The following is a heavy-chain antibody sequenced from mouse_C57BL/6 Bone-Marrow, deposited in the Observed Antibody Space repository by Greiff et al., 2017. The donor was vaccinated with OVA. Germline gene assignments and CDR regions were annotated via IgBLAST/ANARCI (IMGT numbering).Heavy chain of an antibody. D-gene: IGHD1-1*01. Sequence: VQLQQPGAELVKPGASVKLSCKASGYTFTSYWMPWVKQRPGQGLEWIGEIDPSDSYTNYNHKFKGKATLTVDTSSSTAYMQLSSLTSEDSAVYYCARSGYGSSPYYFDYWGQGTTLTVSS. CDR3: ARSGYGSSPYYFDY. CDR1: GYTFTSYW. CDR2: IDPSDSYT. V-gene: IGHV1-50*01. J-gene: IGHJ2*01.